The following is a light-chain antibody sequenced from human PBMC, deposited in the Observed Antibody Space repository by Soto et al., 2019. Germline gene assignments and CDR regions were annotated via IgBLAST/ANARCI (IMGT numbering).Light chain of an antibody. J-gene: IGLJ3*02. CDR1: SSDVGSYNR. CDR2: QVS. Sequence: QSALTQPPSVSGSPGQSVTISCTGTSSDVGSYNRVSWYQQPPGTAPKLMIYQVSNRPSGVPDHFSGSKSGNTASLTISGLQAEDEADYYCSSYTSSSTWLFGGGTKVTVL. CDR3: SSYTSSSTWL. V-gene: IGLV2-18*02.